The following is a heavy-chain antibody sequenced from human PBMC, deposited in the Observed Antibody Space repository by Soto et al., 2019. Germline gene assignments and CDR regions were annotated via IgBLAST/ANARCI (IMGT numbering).Heavy chain of an antibody. CDR1: VYTFNSNY. CDR2: INPSGGST. J-gene: IGHJ4*02. CDR3: ARDPAEGSTILDY. V-gene: IGHV1-46*02. Sequence: ASVKVCCKASVYTFNSNYMHCVRQEHGQGLEWMGIINPSGGSTSYAQKFQGRVTMTRDTSTSTVYMELSRLRSEDTAVYYWARDPAEGSTILDYWGQGTLVTVSS. D-gene: IGHD3-9*01.